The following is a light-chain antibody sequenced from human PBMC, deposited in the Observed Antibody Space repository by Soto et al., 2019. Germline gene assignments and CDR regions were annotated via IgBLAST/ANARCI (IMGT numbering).Light chain of an antibody. J-gene: IGKJ1*01. CDR3: QQYGSSRGT. V-gene: IGKV3-20*01. CDR2: GAS. CDR1: QSISSSS. Sequence: EIVLTQSPGTVSLSPGERATLSCRASQSISSSSLAWYQQKPGQTPRLLIYGASSRAIGIPDRFSGSGSGTDFTLTISSLEPEDFAVYYCQQYGSSRGTFGQGTKVEIK.